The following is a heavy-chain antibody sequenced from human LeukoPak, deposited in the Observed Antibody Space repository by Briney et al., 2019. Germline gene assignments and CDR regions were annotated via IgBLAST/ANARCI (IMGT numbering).Heavy chain of an antibody. CDR2: VNHSGNT. CDR1: GGSFSGYY. CDR3: ARAPPRGYSYGYSAPVGGAFDI. V-gene: IGHV4-34*01. Sequence: SETLSLTCAVYGGSFSGYYWSWIRQPPGKGLEWIGEVNHSGNTNYNPSLKSRVTISVDTSKNQFSLKLSSVTAADTAVYYCARAPPRGYSYGYSAPVGGAFDIWGQGTMVTVSS. J-gene: IGHJ3*02. D-gene: IGHD5-18*01.